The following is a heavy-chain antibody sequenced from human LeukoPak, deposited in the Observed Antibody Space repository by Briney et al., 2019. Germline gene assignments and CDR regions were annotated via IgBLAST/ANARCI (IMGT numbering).Heavy chain of an antibody. CDR3: ARADFIDAGPYLIGP. V-gene: IGHV1-2*02. D-gene: IGHD3-3*01. CDR1: GYSFTDYY. Sequence: ASVKVSCKTSGYSFTDYYIHWVRQAPGQGLEWMAWINTKTGRTSSARKFQGRVTMTRDPSITTVYMDMAWLTSDDTAIYFCARADFIDAGPYLIGPWGQGTLVTVSS. J-gene: IGHJ5*02. CDR2: INTKTGRT.